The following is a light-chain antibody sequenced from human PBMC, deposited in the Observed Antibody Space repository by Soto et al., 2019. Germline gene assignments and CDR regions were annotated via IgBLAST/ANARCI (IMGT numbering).Light chain of an antibody. CDR3: LSYTGSAIYV. Sequence: QSVLTQPASVSGSPGQSITISCTGTSTDVGGYKYVSWYQQHPGKAPKFMIYDVTSRPSGISNRFSGSKSGNTAFLIISGPLAKDEANYYSLSYTGSAIYVFGIGPKVTAL. V-gene: IGLV2-14*01. CDR1: STDVGGYKY. CDR2: DVT. J-gene: IGLJ1*01.